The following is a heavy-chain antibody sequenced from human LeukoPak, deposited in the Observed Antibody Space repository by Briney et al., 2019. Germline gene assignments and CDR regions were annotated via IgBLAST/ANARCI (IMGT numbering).Heavy chain of an antibody. D-gene: IGHD3-22*01. CDR3: ARDYYDSSGYYYNWFDP. CDR2: MNPNSGNT. V-gene: IGHV1-8*01. CDR1: GYTFTSYD. J-gene: IGHJ5*02. Sequence: GASVKVSCKASGYTFTSYDINWVRQATGQGLEWMGWMNPNSGNTDYAQKFQGRVTMTRNTSISTAYMELSSLRSEDTAVYYCARDYYDSSGYYYNWFDPWGQGTLVTVSS.